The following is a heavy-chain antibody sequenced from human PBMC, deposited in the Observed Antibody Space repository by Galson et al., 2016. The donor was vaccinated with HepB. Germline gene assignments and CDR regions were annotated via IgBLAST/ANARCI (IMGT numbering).Heavy chain of an antibody. CDR3: ARDRVTVIRGVTALDY. J-gene: IGHJ4*02. D-gene: IGHD3-10*01. CDR1: GGSISAANFY. Sequence: SETLSLTCVVSGGSISAANFYWGWIRQPPGKGLEWIGHIYSSGSTNYNPSLNSRVTISLDTSKNQVSLKLNSVTAADTALYFCARDRVTVIRGVTALDYWGQGILVTVSS. CDR2: IYSSGST. V-gene: IGHV4-39*07.